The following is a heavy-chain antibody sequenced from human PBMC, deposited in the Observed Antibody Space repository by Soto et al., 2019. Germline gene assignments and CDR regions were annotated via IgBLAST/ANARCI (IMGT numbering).Heavy chain of an antibody. J-gene: IGHJ4*02. V-gene: IGHV3-33*01. Sequence: SGGSLRLSCAASGLTFSNYAMHWVRQAPGKGLEWVTVIWYDGSNKYYADSVKGRFTISRDNSKNTLYLQMNSLETEDAAVYYCMTDRQYRPAYWGQGTLVTVSS. CDR1: GLTFSNYA. D-gene: IGHD3-16*02. CDR2: IWYDGSNK. CDR3: MTDRQYRPAY.